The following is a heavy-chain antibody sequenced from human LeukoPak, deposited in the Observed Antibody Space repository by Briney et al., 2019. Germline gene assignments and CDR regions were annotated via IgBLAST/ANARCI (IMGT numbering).Heavy chain of an antibody. D-gene: IGHD3-22*01. CDR3: XXDLDYYDSSGYQGDAFDI. Sequence: PGGSLRLSCAASGFTFSSYSMNWFRQAPGKGLEWVSSISSSSSYIYYADSVKGRFTISRDNAKNSLYLQMNSLRAEDTAVYYCXXDLDYYDSSGYQGDAFDIWGQGTMVTVSS. CDR2: ISSSSSYI. V-gene: IGHV3-21*01. J-gene: IGHJ3*02. CDR1: GFTFSSYS.